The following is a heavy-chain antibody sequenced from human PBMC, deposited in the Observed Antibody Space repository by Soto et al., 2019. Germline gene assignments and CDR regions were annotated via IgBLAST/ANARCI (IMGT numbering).Heavy chain of an antibody. J-gene: IGHJ5*02. V-gene: IGHV4-39*01. D-gene: IGHD6-13*01. CDR2: IYYSGST. CDR1: CGSISSPSFH. Sequence: SETLSLTCTASCGSISSPSFHWSWITQPPGKGLEWIGSIYYSGSTYYSPFLKSRVTISVDTSKNQFSLKLSSVTAADTAVYYCARRERAAGTDWWFDPWGQGTLVT. CDR3: ARRERAAGTDWWFDP.